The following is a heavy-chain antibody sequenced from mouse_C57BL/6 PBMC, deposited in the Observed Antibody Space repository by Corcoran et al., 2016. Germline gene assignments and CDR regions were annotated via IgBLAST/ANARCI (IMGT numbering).Heavy chain of an antibody. Sequence: DVQLQESGPGLVKPSQSLSLTCSVTGYSITSGYYWNWIRQFPGNKLEWMGYISYDGSNNYNPSLKNRISITRDTSKNQFFLKLNSVTTEDTATYYCAREGLDYGSSWGQGTLVTVSA. CDR2: ISYDGSN. D-gene: IGHD1-1*01. J-gene: IGHJ3*01. V-gene: IGHV3-6*01. CDR3: AREGLDYGSS. CDR1: GYSITSGYY.